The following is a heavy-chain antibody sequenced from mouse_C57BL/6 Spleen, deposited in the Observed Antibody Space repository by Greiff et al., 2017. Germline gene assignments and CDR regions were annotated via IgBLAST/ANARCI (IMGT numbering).Heavy chain of an antibody. D-gene: IGHD4-1*01. CDR2: IYPGDGDT. CDR1: GYAFSSYW. CDR3: ARWDRNHWYFDF. J-gene: IGHJ1*03. V-gene: IGHV1-80*01. Sequence: VQVVESGAELVKPGASVKISCKASGYAFSSYWMNWVKPRPGKGLEWIGQIYPGDGDTNYNGKFKGKATLTADKSSSTAYMQLSSLTSEDSAVYFCARWDRNHWYFDFWGTGTTVTVSS.